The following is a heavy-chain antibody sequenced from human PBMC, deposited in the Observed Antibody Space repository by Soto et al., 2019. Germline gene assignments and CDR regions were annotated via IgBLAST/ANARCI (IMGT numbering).Heavy chain of an antibody. J-gene: IGHJ4*02. Sequence: QVQLVESGGGVVQPGRSLRLSCAASGFTFSSYAMHWVRQAPGKGLEWVAVISYDGSNKYYADSVKGRFTISRDNSKNTPYLQMNSLRAEDTAVYYCARVGTWFGELLWGPPDYWGQGTLVTVSS. CDR1: GFTFSSYA. V-gene: IGHV3-30-3*01. CDR2: ISYDGSNK. CDR3: ARVGTWFGELLWGPPDY. D-gene: IGHD3-10*01.